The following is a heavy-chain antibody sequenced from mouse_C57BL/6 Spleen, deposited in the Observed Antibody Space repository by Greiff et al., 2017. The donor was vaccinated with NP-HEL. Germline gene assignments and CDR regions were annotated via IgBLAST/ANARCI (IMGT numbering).Heavy chain of an antibody. CDR2: IDPSDSET. Sequence: VQLQQPGAELVRPGSSVKLSCKASGYTFTSFWMHWVKQRPLQGLEWIGNIDPSDSETHYNQKFKDKATLTVDKSSSTAYMPLSSLTSEDSAVYYRAREGYSNHYDVDYWRQETSDTVSS. J-gene: IGHJ4*01. CDR1: GYTFTSFW. V-gene: IGHV1-52*01. D-gene: IGHD2-5*01. CDR3: AREGYSNHYDVDY.